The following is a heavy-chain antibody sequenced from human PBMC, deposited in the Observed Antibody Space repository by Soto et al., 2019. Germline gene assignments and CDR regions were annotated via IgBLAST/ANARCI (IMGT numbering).Heavy chain of an antibody. V-gene: IGHV3-74*01. J-gene: IGHJ4*02. CDR2: IDTDGSRT. Sequence: PGGSLRLSCAASGFTFSSHWMHWVRQAPGKGLVWVSRIDTDGSRTNYADSVKGRFTISRDKAKNSLYLQMNSLRDEDTAVYYCERGGAARHDYWGQGTLVTVSS. CDR1: GFTFSSHW. CDR3: ERGGAARHDY. D-gene: IGHD6-6*01.